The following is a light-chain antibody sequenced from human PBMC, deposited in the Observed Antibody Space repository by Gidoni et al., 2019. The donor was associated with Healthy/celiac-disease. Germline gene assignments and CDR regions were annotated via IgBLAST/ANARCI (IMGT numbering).Light chain of an antibody. CDR2: EFS. CDR1: SSDVGGYNY. V-gene: IGLV2-14*01. J-gene: IGLJ1*01. CDR3: SSYTSSSTPYV. Sequence: QSALTQPASASGSPGHSITISCTGTSSDVGGYNYVSWYQQHTGKAPKLMIYEFSNRPSGVSNRFSGSKSGNTASLTISGLQAEDEADYYCSSYTSSSTPYVFGTGTKVTVL.